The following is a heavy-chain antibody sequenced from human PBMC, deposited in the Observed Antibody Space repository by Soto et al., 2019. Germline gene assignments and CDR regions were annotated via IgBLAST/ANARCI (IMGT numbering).Heavy chain of an antibody. V-gene: IGHV3-48*01. J-gene: IGHJ4*02. CDR2: ISSSSSTI. D-gene: IGHD3-16*02. CDR3: ARGSYDYIWGSYRYKYYFDY. Sequence: EVQLVESGGGLVQPGGSLRLSCAASGFTFSSYSMNWVRQAPGKGLEWVSYISSSSSTIYYADSVKGRFTISRDNAKNSLYLQMNSLRAEDTAVYYCARGSYDYIWGSYRYKYYFDYWGQGTLVTVSS. CDR1: GFTFSSYS.